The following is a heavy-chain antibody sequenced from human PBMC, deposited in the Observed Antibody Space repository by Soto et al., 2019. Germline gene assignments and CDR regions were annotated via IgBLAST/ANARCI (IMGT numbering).Heavy chain of an antibody. CDR2: IIPIFGTA. CDR1: GGSFSSYA. J-gene: IGHJ3*02. D-gene: IGHD3-22*01. Sequence: ASVKVSCKASGGSFSSYAISWLRQAPGQGLEWMGGIIPIFGTANYAQKFQGRVTITADESTSTAYMELSSLRSEDTAVYYCAMSHDSSGYYYPPGAFDIWGQGTMVTVS. V-gene: IGHV1-69*13. CDR3: AMSHDSSGYYYPPGAFDI.